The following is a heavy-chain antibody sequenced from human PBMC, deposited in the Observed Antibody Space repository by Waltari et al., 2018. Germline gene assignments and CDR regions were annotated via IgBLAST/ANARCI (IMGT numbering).Heavy chain of an antibody. Sequence: QVQLQESGPGLVKPSETLSLTCAVSGYSISTGYYLGWIRQPPGKGLEWIGSIYHSGSTYYNPSLKSRVTISVDSSKNQFSLKLSSVTAADTAVYFCASYTVTTGAFDMWGQGTMVTVSS. CDR3: ASYTVTTGAFDM. CDR2: IYHSGST. D-gene: IGHD4-17*01. CDR1: GYSISTGYY. V-gene: IGHV4-38-2*01. J-gene: IGHJ3*02.